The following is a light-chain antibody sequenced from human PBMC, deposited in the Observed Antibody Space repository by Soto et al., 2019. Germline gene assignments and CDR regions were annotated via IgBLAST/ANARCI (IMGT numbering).Light chain of an antibody. CDR3: QQYNNWHTWT. CDR1: HSVSSS. Sequence: EIVMTQSPATLSVYPGERAILSCRASHSVSSSLAWYQQKPGQAPRLLLYGASTRATGIPVRFSGSGSGTEFTLTISSLQSEDFAVYYCQQYNNWHTWTFGQGTKVEIK. CDR2: GAS. J-gene: IGKJ1*01. V-gene: IGKV3-15*01.